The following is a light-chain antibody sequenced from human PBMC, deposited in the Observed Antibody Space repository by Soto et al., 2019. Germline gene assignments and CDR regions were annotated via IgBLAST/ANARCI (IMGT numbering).Light chain of an antibody. CDR3: QLHDSVPIT. CDR1: QDITNF. CDR2: DVS. J-gene: IGKJ5*01. V-gene: IGKV1-33*01. Sequence: DTQMMQSPSSLSASVGDRVTITCQASQDITNFLNWYQQKPGEAPKVLIYDVSNLHSGVPSRFSGRRTKTHFSLVIANLQPEDFATCYVQLHDSVPITFGQGTRL.